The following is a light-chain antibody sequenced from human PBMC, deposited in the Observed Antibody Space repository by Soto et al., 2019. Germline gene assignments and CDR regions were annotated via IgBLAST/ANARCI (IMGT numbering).Light chain of an antibody. Sequence: QSALTQPPSASGSLGQSVTISCTGTSSDVGGYNYVSWYQQHPGKAPKLMIYEVSKRPSGVPDRFSGSKSGNTASRTVSGLQAVDEADYYCSSYAGSNNHVVFAGTTKLTVL. CDR3: SSYAGSNNHVV. J-gene: IGLJ2*01. CDR2: EVS. CDR1: SSDVGGYNY. V-gene: IGLV2-8*01.